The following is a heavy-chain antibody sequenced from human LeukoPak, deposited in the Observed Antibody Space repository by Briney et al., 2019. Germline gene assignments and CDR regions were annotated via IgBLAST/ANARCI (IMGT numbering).Heavy chain of an antibody. CDR1: GGSISSTGYY. CDR3: ARDGEFCDLLFYMNV. CDR2: IDNSGST. J-gene: IGHJ6*03. D-gene: IGHD3-16*01. V-gene: IGHV4-61*09. Sequence: PSQTLSLTCTVSGGSISSTGYYWTWIRQPAGKGLEWIGHIDNSGSTNCNPSLKSRVTISVDTSKNQFSLNLTSVTAADTAVYYCARDGEFCDLLFYMNVWGKGTTVTVSS.